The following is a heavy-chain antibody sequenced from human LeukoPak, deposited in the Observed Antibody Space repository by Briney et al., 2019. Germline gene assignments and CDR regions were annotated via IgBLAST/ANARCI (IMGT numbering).Heavy chain of an antibody. CDR2: INHSGST. D-gene: IGHD6-19*01. CDR3: ARHGWSLPDY. V-gene: IGHV4-34*01. Sequence: PSETLSLTCAVYGGSFSGYYWSWIRQPPGKGLEWIGEINHSGSTNYNPSLKSRVTISVDTSKNQFSLKLSSVTAADTAVYYCARHGWSLPDYWGQGTLVTVSS. J-gene: IGHJ4*02. CDR1: GGSFSGYY.